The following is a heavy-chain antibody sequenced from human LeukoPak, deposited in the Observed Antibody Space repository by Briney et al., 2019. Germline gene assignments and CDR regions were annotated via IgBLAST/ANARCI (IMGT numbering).Heavy chain of an antibody. V-gene: IGHV4-39*07. D-gene: IGHD6-6*01. CDR3: ARDRGIAARSFDH. J-gene: IGHJ4*02. Sequence: PSETLSLTCTVSGGSISSSSYYWGWIRQPPGKGLEWIGSIYYSGSTYYNPSLKSRVTISVDTSKNQFSLKLSSVTAADTAVYYCARDRGIAARSFDHWGQGTLVTVSS. CDR2: IYYSGST. CDR1: GGSISSSSYY.